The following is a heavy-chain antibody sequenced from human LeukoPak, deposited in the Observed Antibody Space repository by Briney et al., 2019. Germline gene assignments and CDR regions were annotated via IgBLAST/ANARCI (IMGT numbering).Heavy chain of an antibody. Sequence: SETLSLTCAVYGGSFSGYYWSWIRQPPGKGLEWIGEINHSGSTNYNPSLKSRVTISVDTSKDQFSLKLSSVTAADTAVYYCASPVSGSSGWYYNYWGQGTLVTVSS. V-gene: IGHV4-34*01. D-gene: IGHD6-19*01. J-gene: IGHJ4*02. CDR2: INHSGST. CDR3: ASPVSGSSGWYYNY. CDR1: GGSFSGYY.